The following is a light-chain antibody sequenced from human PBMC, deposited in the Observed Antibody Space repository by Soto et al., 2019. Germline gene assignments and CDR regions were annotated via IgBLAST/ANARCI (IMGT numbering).Light chain of an antibody. CDR3: SSYTGTSTLYV. V-gene: IGLV2-14*03. CDR2: DVN. Sequence: QSVLTQSAPVSGSPEQSITISCSGSSSDFGGYNYVSWYQHHPGIAPKLILYDVNYRPSGVSNRFSGSKSGNTASLTISGLQAEDEADYFCSSYTGTSTLYVFGSGTKVTVL. CDR1: SSDFGGYNY. J-gene: IGLJ1*01.